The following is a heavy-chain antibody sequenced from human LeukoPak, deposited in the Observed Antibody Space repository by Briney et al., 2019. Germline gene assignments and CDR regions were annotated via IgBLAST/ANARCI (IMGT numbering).Heavy chain of an antibody. V-gene: IGHV3-23*01. J-gene: IGHJ4*02. CDR1: GFTFSTYA. CDR3: ARPQVVVLNPFDY. D-gene: IGHD3-10*01. CDR2: ITGSADRT. Sequence: GGSLRLSCAASGFTFSTYAMSWVRQAPGKGLEWVSAITGSADRTHYADSVKGRFTISRDNSKNIVYLQMNSLRAKDTAVYFSARPQVVVLNPFDYWGQGTLVTVSS.